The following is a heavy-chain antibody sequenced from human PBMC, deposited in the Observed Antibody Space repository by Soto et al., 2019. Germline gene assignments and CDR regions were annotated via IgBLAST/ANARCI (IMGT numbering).Heavy chain of an antibody. Sequence: GGSLRLSCAASGFGFTFSTSAMSWVRQAPGKGLEWVSSISSSSSYTYYADSVKGRFTISRDNAKNSLYLQMNSLRAEDTAVYYCATSEFLNYDRFLGFDPWGQGTLVTVSS. CDR3: ATSEFLNYDRFLGFDP. J-gene: IGHJ5*02. CDR1: GFGFTFSTSA. CDR2: ISSSSSYT. V-gene: IGHV3-21*01. D-gene: IGHD3-22*01.